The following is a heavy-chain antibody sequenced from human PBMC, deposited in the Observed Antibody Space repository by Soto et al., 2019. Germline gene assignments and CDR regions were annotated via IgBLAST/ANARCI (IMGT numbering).Heavy chain of an antibody. D-gene: IGHD3-10*01. J-gene: IGHJ6*02. Sequence: QTGGSLRLSCAASGVTVTSNYMSWVRQAPRKGLEWVAVIYVGGSTSYADSVKGRFTISRDKSRNTVNLQMNSLRAEDTAVYYCARPLGEAGTMGGDYFYYGMDVWGQGTTVTVSS. V-gene: IGHV3-53*01. CDR2: IYVGGST. CDR1: GVTVTSNY. CDR3: ARPLGEAGTMGGDYFYYGMDV.